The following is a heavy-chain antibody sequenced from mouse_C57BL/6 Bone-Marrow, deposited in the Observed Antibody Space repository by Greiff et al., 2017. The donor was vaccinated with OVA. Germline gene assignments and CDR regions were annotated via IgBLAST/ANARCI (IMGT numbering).Heavy chain of an antibody. D-gene: IGHD1-1*01. J-gene: IGHJ3*01. CDR1: GFSLTSYG. CDR2: IWSGGST. CDR3: ARRGYYYGSREFAY. Sequence: VQLQQSGPGLVQPSQSLSITCTVSGFSLTSYGVHWVRQSPGKGLEWLGVIWSGGSTDYNAAFISRLSISKDNSKSQVFFKMNSLQADDTAIYYCARRGYYYGSREFAYWGQGTLVTVSA. V-gene: IGHV2-2*01.